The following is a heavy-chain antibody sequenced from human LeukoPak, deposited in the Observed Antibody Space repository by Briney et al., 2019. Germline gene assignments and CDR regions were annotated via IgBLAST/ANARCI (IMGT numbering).Heavy chain of an antibody. CDR3: ARGMGTTTFADFDY. V-gene: IGHV1-18*04. J-gene: IGHJ4*02. Sequence: ASVKVSCKASGYTFTSYGISWVRQAPGQGLEWMGWISPYNGNTNYAQNLQGRVTMTTDTSTSTAYMELRSLRSDDTAVYYCARGMGTTTFADFDYWGQGTLVTVSS. D-gene: IGHD1-7*01. CDR1: GYTFTSYG. CDR2: ISPYNGNT.